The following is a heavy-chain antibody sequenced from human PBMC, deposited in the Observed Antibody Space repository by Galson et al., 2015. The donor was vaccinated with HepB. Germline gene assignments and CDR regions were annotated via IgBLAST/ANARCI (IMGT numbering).Heavy chain of an antibody. CDR3: ARDIKGGSFWFGDAFDF. J-gene: IGHJ3*01. Sequence: SLRLSCAASGFSFSIYWMTWVRQPPGKGLEWVANIKQDGSEIYYVDSVKGRFTISRDNAKNSLYLQMNSLRVEDTAIYYCARDIKGGSFWFGDAFDFWGQGTMVTVSS. CDR2: IKQDGSEI. D-gene: IGHD3-16*01. CDR1: GFSFSIYW. V-gene: IGHV3-7*01.